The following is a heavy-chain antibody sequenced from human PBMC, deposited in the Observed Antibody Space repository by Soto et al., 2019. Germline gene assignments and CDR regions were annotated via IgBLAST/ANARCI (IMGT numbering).Heavy chain of an antibody. CDR2: ISYDGSKR. J-gene: IGHJ6*02. V-gene: IGHV3-30-3*01. CDR3: ARDRGRGGSYYGHYGMDV. Sequence: QVQLVESGGGVVQPGRSLRLSCAASGFTFSSYAMHWVRQAPGKGLEWVAVISYDGSKRYYADSVKGRFTISGDNSKNKLYLQMNSLRAEDTAVYYCARDRGRGGSYYGHYGMDVWGQGTTVTVSS. CDR1: GFTFSSYA. D-gene: IGHD1-26*01.